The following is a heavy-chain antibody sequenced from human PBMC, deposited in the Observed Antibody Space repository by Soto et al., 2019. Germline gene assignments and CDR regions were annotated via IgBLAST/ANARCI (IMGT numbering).Heavy chain of an antibody. CDR3: ARLGYSYGYGNWFDL. J-gene: IGHJ5*02. CDR2: IYYSGST. V-gene: IGHV4-61*05. Sequence: SETLSLTCTVSGGSISSSSYYWSWIRQPPGKGLEWIGYIYYSGSTNYNPSLKSRVTISVDTSKNQFSLKLSSVTAADTAVYYCARLGYSYGYGNWFDLWGQGTLVTVSS. D-gene: IGHD5-18*01. CDR1: GGSISSSSYY.